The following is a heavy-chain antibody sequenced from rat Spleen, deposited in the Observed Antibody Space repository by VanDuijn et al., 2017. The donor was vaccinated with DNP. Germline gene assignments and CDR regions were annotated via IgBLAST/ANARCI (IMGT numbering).Heavy chain of an antibody. D-gene: IGHD1-4*01. CDR3: ARWTTGFDY. CDR2: ISYSGST. V-gene: IGHV3-1*01. Sequence: DVQLQESGPGLVKPSQSLSLTCSVTGYSITSNYWGWIRKFPGNKMEWIGHISYSGSTSYNPSLKSRVSITRDTSKNQFFLQVNSIIAEDTATYYCARWTTGFDYWGQGVMVTVSS. CDR1: GYSITSNY. J-gene: IGHJ2*01.